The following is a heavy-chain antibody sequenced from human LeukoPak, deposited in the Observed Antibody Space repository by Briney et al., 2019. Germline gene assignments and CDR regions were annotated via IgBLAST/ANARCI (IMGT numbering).Heavy chain of an antibody. CDR1: GFTFSSYA. CDR2: NNTGETT. CDR3: TRGSFDM. V-gene: IGHV3-23*01. J-gene: IGHJ3*02. Sequence: GGSLRLSCAASGFTFSSYAMSWVRQAPGKGLEWVSNNTGETTFYADSVKGRFTISRDFFNNTLFLRMNSLRDEDTAVYYCTRGSFDMWGLGTMVTVS. D-gene: IGHD3-16*01.